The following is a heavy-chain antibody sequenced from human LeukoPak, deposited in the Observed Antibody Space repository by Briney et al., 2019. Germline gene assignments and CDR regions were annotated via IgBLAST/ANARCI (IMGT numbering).Heavy chain of an antibody. Sequence: GGSLRLSCAASGFTFSSYAMSWVRQAPGKGLEWVSAISGSGGSTYYADSVKGRFTISRDNSKNTLYLQMNSLRAEDTAVYYRAKGRYCSGGSCYGAPYYFDYWGQGTLVTVSS. CDR2: ISGSGGST. CDR1: GFTFSSYA. D-gene: IGHD2-15*01. J-gene: IGHJ4*02. CDR3: AKGRYCSGGSCYGAPYYFDY. V-gene: IGHV3-23*01.